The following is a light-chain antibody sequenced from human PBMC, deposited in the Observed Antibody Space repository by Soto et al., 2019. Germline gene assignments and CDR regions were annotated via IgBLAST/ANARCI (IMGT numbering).Light chain of an antibody. Sequence: DIQMTQSPSSLSASVGDRVTITCRASQTISNFLNWYQQKPGKAPNLLIYAASSLQSGVPSRFSGSGSGSDFTLTISSLQPEDFATYYCQQTYNTPLTFGQGTRLKIK. CDR1: QTISNF. J-gene: IGKJ5*01. V-gene: IGKV1-39*01. CDR2: AAS. CDR3: QQTYNTPLT.